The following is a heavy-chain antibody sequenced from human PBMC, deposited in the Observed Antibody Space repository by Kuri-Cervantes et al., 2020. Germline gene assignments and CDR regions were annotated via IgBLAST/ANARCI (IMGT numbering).Heavy chain of an antibody. CDR1: GFTFSTYS. D-gene: IGHD6-13*01. J-gene: IGHJ4*02. CDR3: ARSNIAAAGTNFDY. V-gene: IGHV3-48*01. Sequence: GESLKISCAASGFTFSTYSMNWVRQAPGKGLEWVSYISSNSYTVYYADSVRGRFTISRDNSKNTLYLQMNSLRAEDTAVYYCARSNIAAAGTNFDYWGQGTLVTVSS. CDR2: ISSNSYTV.